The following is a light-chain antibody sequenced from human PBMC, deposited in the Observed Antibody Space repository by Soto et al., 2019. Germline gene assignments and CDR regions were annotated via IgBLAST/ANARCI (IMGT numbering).Light chain of an antibody. V-gene: IGLV2-14*01. J-gene: IGLJ1*01. CDR1: SSDVGGYNY. CDR3: SSYTSSSTLV. CDR2: EVS. Sequence: QSALTRPASVSGSPGQSITISCTGTSSDVGGYNYVSWYQQHPGKAPKLMIYEVSNRPSGVSNRFSRSKSGNTASLTISGLQAEEEADYYCSSYTSSSTLVFGTGTKVTVL.